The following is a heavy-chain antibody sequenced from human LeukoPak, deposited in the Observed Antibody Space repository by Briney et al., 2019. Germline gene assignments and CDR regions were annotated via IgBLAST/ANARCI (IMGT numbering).Heavy chain of an antibody. CDR1: GGTFSSCA. J-gene: IGHJ6*03. V-gene: IGHV1-69*05. CDR3: ARAFAYSYGSGMDV. Sequence: GSSVKVSCKASGGTFSSCAISWVRQAAGQGLEWMGGIIPIFGTANYAQKFQGRVTITTDESTSTAYMELSSLRSEDTAVYYCARAFAYSYGSGMDVWGKGTTVTVSS. CDR2: IIPIFGTA. D-gene: IGHD5-18*01.